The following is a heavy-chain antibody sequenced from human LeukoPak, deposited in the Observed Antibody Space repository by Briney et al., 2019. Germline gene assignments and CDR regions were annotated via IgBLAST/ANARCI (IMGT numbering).Heavy chain of an antibody. V-gene: IGHV3-23*01. J-gene: IGHJ4*02. Sequence: PGGSLRLSCAASGFTFNIYAMSWVRQAPGQGLEWVSAISVSGASTYYADPVKGRFTISRDNSENTLYLQMNSLRAEDTAVYYCAKGSSSGWPSRDYCNYWGQGTLVSVSS. CDR3: AKGSSSGWPSRDYCNY. D-gene: IGHD6-19*01. CDR2: ISVSGAST. CDR1: GFTFNIYA.